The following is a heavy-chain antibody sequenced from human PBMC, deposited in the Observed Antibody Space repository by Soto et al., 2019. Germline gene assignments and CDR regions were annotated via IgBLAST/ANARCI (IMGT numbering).Heavy chain of an antibody. CDR1: GYTFKSYQ. J-gene: IGHJ4*02. V-gene: IGHV1-3*04. Sequence: ASVKVSCKASGYTFKSYQIYWVRQAPGQRLECMGWINIRNGNTEYSQNFQGRVTMTRDTSASTAYMELSSLRSEDTAVYYCARGRDWTLVTTLDYWGQGTTVTVSS. CDR3: ARGRDWTLVTTLDY. D-gene: IGHD4-17*01. CDR2: INIRNGNT.